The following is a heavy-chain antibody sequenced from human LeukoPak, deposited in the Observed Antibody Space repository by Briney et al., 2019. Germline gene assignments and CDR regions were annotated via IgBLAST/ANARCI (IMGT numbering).Heavy chain of an antibody. D-gene: IGHD2-15*01. Sequence: GGSLRLSCAASGFTFSSYWMHWVRQAPGKGLVWVSRINSDGSTTNYADSVKGRFTISRDNAKNSLYLQMNSLRAEDTAVYYCARACSGGSCYPAGDYYYYGMDVWGKGTTVTVSS. CDR2: INSDGSTT. J-gene: IGHJ6*04. CDR1: GFTFSSYW. V-gene: IGHV3-74*01. CDR3: ARACSGGSCYPAGDYYYYGMDV.